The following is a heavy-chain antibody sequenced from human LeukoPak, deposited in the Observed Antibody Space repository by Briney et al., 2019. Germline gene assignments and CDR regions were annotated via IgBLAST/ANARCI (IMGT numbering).Heavy chain of an antibody. J-gene: IGHJ4*02. CDR2: ISGSGGST. V-gene: IGHV3-23*01. D-gene: IGHD3-22*01. CDR1: GSTFSSYA. CDR3: AKDSHYYDSSGYYYYYFDY. Sequence: SGGSLRLSCAASGSTFSSYAMSWVRQAPGKGLEWVSAISGSGGSTYYADSVKGRFTISRDNSKNTLYLQMNSLRAEDTAVYYCAKDSHYYDSSGYYYYYFDYWGQGTLVTVSS.